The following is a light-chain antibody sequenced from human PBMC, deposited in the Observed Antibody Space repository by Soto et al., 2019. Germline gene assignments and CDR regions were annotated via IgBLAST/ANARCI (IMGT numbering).Light chain of an antibody. J-gene: IGKJ1*01. Sequence: EIVMTQSPATLSVSPGERATLSCRASQSVSSNLAWYQQKPGQAPRLLIYGASTRATGIPARFSGSGSGTEFTLNISRLKSEDFAGYYCQQYNNCPLTFGQGTKVEIK. CDR2: GAS. CDR1: QSVSSN. V-gene: IGKV3-15*01. CDR3: QQYNNCPLT.